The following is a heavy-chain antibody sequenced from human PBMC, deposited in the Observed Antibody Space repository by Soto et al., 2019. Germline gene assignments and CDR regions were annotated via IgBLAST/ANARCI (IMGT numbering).Heavy chain of an antibody. V-gene: IGHV3-30*18. CDR1: GFTFSSYG. J-gene: IGHJ4*02. CDR3: AKGLSPAAKKPPLDY. CDR2: ISYDGSNK. Sequence: GGSLRLSCAASGFTFSSYGMHWVRQAPGKGLEWVAVISYDGSNKYYADSVKGRFTISRDNSKNTLYLQMNSLRAEDTAVYYCAKGLSPAAKKPPLDYWGQGTLVTVSS. D-gene: IGHD2-2*01.